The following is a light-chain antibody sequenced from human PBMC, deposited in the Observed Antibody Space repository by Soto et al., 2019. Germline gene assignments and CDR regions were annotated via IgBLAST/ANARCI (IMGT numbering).Light chain of an antibody. CDR2: GAW. CDR3: QQYNDWRT. V-gene: IGKV3-15*01. Sequence: EIVMTQSPATLSVSPGERATLSCRASQSGGSNLAWYQQKPGQAPRLLIFGAWKRATDIPHRFSGSGSGTEFTLTISSLQSEDYAVYYCQQYNDWRTFGQGTKLEIK. J-gene: IGKJ2*01. CDR1: QSGGSN.